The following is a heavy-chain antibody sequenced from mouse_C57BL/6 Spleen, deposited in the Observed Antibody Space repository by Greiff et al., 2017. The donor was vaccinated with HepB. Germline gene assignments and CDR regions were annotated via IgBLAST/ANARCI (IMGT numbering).Heavy chain of an antibody. CDR1: GYAFSSYW. CDR2: IYPGDGDT. Sequence: VQRVESGAELVKPGASVKISCKASGYAFSSYWMNWVKQRPGKGLEWIGQIYPGDGDTNYNGKFKGKATLTADKSSSTAYMQLSSLTSEDSAVYFCARGSFYDGYYLDYWGQGTTLTVSS. J-gene: IGHJ2*01. CDR3: ARGSFYDGYYLDY. V-gene: IGHV1-80*01. D-gene: IGHD2-3*01.